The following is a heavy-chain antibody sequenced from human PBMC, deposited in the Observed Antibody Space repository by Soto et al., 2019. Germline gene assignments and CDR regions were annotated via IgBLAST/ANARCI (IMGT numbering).Heavy chain of an antibody. J-gene: IGHJ4*02. D-gene: IGHD6-19*01. CDR1: GGSISSSSYY. Sequence: QLQLQESGPGLVKPSETLSLTCAVSGGSISSSSYYWGWIRQPPGKGLGWIGSIHYSGSTYYTPSLHSRVAISVDTSKNQFSLKLNSVTAADTAVYYCARRTVNIRTFYSGLKTHCFDYWGQGTLVTVSS. CDR3: ARRTVNIRTFYSGLKTHCFDY. CDR2: IHYSGST. V-gene: IGHV4-39*01.